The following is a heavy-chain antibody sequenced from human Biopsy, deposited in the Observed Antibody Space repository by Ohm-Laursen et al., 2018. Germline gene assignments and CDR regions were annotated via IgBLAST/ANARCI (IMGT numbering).Heavy chain of an antibody. CDR2: IYYIVIT. D-gene: IGHD2/OR15-2a*01. CDR3: ARATNSTGWPYYYFYGMDV. Sequence: SETLSLTCTVSGGSISSDYWIWIRQTPGKGLEWIGYIYYIVITNYNPSLKSRFTISVDTSKNQFSLRLNSVTAADTAVYYCARATNSTGWPYYYFYGMDVWGQGTTVTVSS. J-gene: IGHJ6*02. V-gene: IGHV4-59*01. CDR1: GGSISSDY.